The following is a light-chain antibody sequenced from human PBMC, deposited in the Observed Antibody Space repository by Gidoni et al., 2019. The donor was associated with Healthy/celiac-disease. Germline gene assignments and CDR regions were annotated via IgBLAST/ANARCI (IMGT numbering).Light chain of an antibody. CDR2: AAS. J-gene: IGKJ1*01. Sequence: IQMHQTPSSLSASVGDRVTITCRASQGISNYLAWYQQKPGKVPKLLIYAASTLQSGVPSRFSGSGSGTDFTLTISSLQPEDVATYYCQKYNSAPRTFSQGTKVEIK. V-gene: IGKV1-27*01. CDR3: QKYNSAPRT. CDR1: QGISNY.